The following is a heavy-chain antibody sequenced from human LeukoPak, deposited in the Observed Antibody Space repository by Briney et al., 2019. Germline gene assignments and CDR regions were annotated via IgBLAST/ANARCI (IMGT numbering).Heavy chain of an antibody. Sequence: ASVKVSCKASGYTFTSYGISWVRQAPGQGLEWMGWISAYNGNTNYAQKLQGRVTMTTDTATSTAYMELRRLRVEDTAVYECGRSRDYYDSTGIDPWGQGTLVTVSS. J-gene: IGHJ5*02. CDR2: ISAYNGNT. CDR3: GRSRDYYDSTGIDP. V-gene: IGHV1-18*01. D-gene: IGHD3-22*01. CDR1: GYTFTSYG.